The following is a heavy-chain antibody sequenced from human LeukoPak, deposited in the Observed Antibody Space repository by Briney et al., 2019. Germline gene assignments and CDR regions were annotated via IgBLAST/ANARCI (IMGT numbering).Heavy chain of an antibody. CDR3: TRFVGSEDF. CDR1: GYTFTTYG. V-gene: IGHV1-18*01. Sequence: ASVKVSCKASGYTFTTYGVNWVRQAPGQGFEWMGWITTYNGYASYAQKFQGRVSMTTDTSTSTAHMELRSLTSDDTAVYYCTRFVGSEDFWGQGTLVTVSS. CDR2: ITTYNGYA. J-gene: IGHJ4*02. D-gene: IGHD3-10*01.